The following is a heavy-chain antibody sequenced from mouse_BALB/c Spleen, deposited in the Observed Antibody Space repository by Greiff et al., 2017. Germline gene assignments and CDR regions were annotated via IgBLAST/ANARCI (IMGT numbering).Heavy chain of an antibody. Sequence: VQLQQSAAELARPGASVKMSCKASGYTFTSYTMHWVKQRPGQGLEWIGYINPSSGYTEYNQKFKDKTTLTADKSSSTAYMQLSSLTSEDSAVYYCARSGNHYYAMDYWGQGTSVTVSS. J-gene: IGHJ4*01. D-gene: IGHD1-3*01. CDR3: ARSGNHYYAMDY. CDR1: GYTFTSYT. CDR2: INPSSGYT. V-gene: IGHV1-4*02.